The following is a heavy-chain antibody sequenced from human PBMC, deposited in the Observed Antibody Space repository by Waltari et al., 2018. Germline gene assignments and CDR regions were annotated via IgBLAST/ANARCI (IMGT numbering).Heavy chain of an antibody. D-gene: IGHD3-16*01. V-gene: IGHV4-34*01. J-gene: IGHJ4*02. CDR2: IDHKGVA. CDR3: ARPSVAARLGSLDY. Sequence: QVQLPQWGAGLLKPSATLSLSCSVSRGSFSSYHWTWIRQSPGKGLEWIGEIDHKGVAYYNPSLKGRVTISVDTSKNQFSLNLTSVTATDTAVYFCARPSVAARLGSLDYWGQGALVTVSS. CDR1: RGSFSSYH.